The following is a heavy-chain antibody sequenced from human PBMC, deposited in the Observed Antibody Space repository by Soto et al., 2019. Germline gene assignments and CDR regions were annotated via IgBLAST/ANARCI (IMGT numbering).Heavy chain of an antibody. CDR2: ISGYNGNT. Sequence: ASVKVSCKASGYTFSNYGIDWVRQAPGQGLEWLGWISGYNGNTNYAQKLQGRVTMTTDTSTNTAYMELRSLRSDDTAVYYCARARTLDLDWFDPWGQGTLVTVSS. J-gene: IGHJ5*02. V-gene: IGHV1-18*04. CDR1: GYTFSNYG. CDR3: ARARTLDLDWFDP.